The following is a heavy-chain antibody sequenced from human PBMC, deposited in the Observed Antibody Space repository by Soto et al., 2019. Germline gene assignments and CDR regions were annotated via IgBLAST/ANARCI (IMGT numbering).Heavy chain of an antibody. CDR1: GFTFSSYS. CDR2: ISSSSSYI. D-gene: IGHD2-8*01. J-gene: IGHJ3*01. CDR3: ARDLRDIVLMVYASSRFDL. V-gene: IGHV3-21*01. Sequence: PGGSLRLSCAASGFTFSSYSMNWVRQAPGKGLEWVSSISSSSSYIYYADSVKGRFTISRDNAKNSLYLQMNSLRAEDTAVYYCARDLRDIVLMVYASSRFDLWGQGPLVTV.